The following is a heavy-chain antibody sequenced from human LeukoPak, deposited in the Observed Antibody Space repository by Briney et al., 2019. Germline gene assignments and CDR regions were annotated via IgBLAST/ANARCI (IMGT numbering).Heavy chain of an antibody. V-gene: IGHV1-69*01. J-gene: IGHJ4*02. CDR1: GGTFSSYA. CDR2: IIPIFGTA. D-gene: IGHD6-13*01. Sequence: GASVKVSCKASGGTFSSYAISWVRQAPGQGLEWMGGIIPIFGTANYAQKFQGRVTITADESTSTAYMELSSLRSEDTAVYFCAREDNSNWFFSFDYWGLGTLVTVSS. CDR3: AREDNSNWFFSFDY.